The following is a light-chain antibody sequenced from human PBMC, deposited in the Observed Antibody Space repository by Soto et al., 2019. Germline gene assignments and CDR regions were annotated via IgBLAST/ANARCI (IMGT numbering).Light chain of an antibody. J-gene: IGKJ1*01. Sequence: EIVMTQSPATLSVSPGERATLSCRASQNVVTNLAWYRQIPGQAPRLLIYGASTRATGIPARFSGSGSGTEFTLTISSLQSEDFVVYYCQQRSNWPGTFGQGTKVDIK. CDR3: QQRSNWPGT. CDR1: QNVVTN. V-gene: IGKV3-15*01. CDR2: GAS.